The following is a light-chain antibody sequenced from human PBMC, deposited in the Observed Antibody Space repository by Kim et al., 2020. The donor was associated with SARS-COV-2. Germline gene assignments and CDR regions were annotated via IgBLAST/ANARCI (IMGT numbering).Light chain of an antibody. CDR2: GAS. CDR1: QSIGSD. J-gene: IGKJ4*02. CDR3: QQYRYGPLT. V-gene: IGKV3-15*01. Sequence: VSPGERATLSCRASQSIGSDLAWYQQKPGQAPRLLIYGASARATGVPSRFSGSASGTEFTLTISSLQSEDVATYSCQQYRYGPLTFGGGTKVDIK.